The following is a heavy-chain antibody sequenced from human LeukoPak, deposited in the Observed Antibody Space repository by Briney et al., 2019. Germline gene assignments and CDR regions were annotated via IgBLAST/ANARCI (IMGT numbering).Heavy chain of an antibody. J-gene: IGHJ4*02. D-gene: IGHD5-18*01. CDR1: GFTFNNYW. V-gene: IGHV3-7*01. CDR2: TKQDGSEK. CDR3: AREGEYSYGVFDY. Sequence: PGGSLRLSCAAYGFTFNNYWMSWLRQAPGQGLKWVANTKQDGSEKYYKDSVKGRFTISRDNAKNTLYLQMNSLRAEDTAVYYCAREGEYSYGVFDYWGQGTLVTVSS.